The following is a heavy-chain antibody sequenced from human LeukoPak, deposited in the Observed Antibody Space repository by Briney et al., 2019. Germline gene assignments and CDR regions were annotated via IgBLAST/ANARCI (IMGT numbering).Heavy chain of an antibody. V-gene: IGHV4-34*01. CDR1: GGSFSGYY. CDR2: INHSGST. Sequence: SETLSLTCAVYGGSFSGYYWSWIRQPPGKGLEWIGEINHSGSTNYNPSLKSRVTISVDTSKNQFSLKLSSVTAADTAVYYCARGRWFDPWGQGTLITVSS. CDR3: ARGRWFDP. J-gene: IGHJ5*02.